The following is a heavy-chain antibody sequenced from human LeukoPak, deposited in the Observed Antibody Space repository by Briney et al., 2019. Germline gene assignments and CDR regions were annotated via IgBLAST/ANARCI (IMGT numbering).Heavy chain of an antibody. D-gene: IGHD3-10*01. CDR1: AFTFSSYS. J-gene: IGHJ4*02. CDR3: ASHITDPTGGY. V-gene: IGHV3-21*01. CDR2: ISSSSSYI. Sequence: PGGSLRLSCAASAFTFSSYSMNWVRQAPGKGLEWVSSISSSSSYIYYADSVKARFTISRDNAKNSLYLQMNSLRAEDTAVYYCASHITDPTGGYWGQGTLVTVSS.